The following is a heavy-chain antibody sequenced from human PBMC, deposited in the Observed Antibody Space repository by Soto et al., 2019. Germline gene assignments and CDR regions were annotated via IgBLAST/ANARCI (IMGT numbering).Heavy chain of an antibody. Sequence: QVQLVESGGGVVQPGRSLRLSCAASGFTFSSYAMHWVRQAPGKGLEWVAVISYDGSNKYYADSVKGRFTISIDNSKNTLYLQMNSLRAEDTAVYYCARDRGSYSLAGVDYWGQGTMVIVTS. CDR3: ARDRGSYSLAGVDY. J-gene: IGHJ4*02. D-gene: IGHD1-26*01. CDR2: ISYDGSNK. V-gene: IGHV3-30-3*01. CDR1: GFTFSSYA.